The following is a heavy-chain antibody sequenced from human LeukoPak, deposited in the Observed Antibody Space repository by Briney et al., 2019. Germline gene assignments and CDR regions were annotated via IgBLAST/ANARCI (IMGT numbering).Heavy chain of an antibody. CDR2: ISGSGGST. V-gene: IGHV3-23*01. J-gene: IGHJ6*02. CDR1: GFTFSSYA. CDR3: GRSNINDYGDYYYYYYYGVDV. D-gene: IGHD4-17*01. Sequence: GGSLRLSCAASGFTFSSYAMSWVRQAPGKGLEWVSAISGSGGSTYYADSVKGRFTISRDNSKNTLYLQMNSLRAEDTAVYYCGRSNINDYGDYYYYYYYGVDVWGQGTTVTVSS.